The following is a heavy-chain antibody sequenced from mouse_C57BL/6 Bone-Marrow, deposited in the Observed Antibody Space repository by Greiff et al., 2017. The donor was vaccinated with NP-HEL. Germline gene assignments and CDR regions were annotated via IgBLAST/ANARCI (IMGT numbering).Heavy chain of an antibody. D-gene: IGHD2-4*01. CDR1: GYTFTGYW. CDR3: ARRPPFYYDDGDAMDY. CDR2: ILPGSGST. V-gene: IGHV1-9*01. Sequence: QVQLQQSGAELMKPGASVKLSCKAPGYTFTGYWIEWVKQRPGHGLEWIGEILPGSGSTNYNEKFKGKATFTADTSSNTAYMQLSSLTTEDSAIYYCARRPPFYYDDGDAMDYWVQGTSVTVSA. J-gene: IGHJ4*01.